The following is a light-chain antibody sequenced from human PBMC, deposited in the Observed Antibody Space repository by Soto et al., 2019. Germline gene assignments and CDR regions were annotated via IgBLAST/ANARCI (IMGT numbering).Light chain of an antibody. CDR3: SSYTPSSTPFV. J-gene: IGLJ1*01. CDR1: SSDVGGYNF. V-gene: IGLV2-14*03. CDR2: DVS. Sequence: QSALTQPASVSGSPGQSITISCTGTSSDVGGYNFVSWYQHHPGKAPKLIIYDVSNRPSGVSNRFSGSKSGNTASLTISGLQAEDEADYYCSSYTPSSTPFVFGTGTKLT.